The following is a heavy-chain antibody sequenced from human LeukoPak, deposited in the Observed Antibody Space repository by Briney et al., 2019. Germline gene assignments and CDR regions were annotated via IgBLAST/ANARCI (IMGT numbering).Heavy chain of an antibody. CDR1: GFTFSSYS. CDR3: ARGYSSGWYPLDC. Sequence: PGGSLRLSCAASGFTFSSYSMNWVRQAPGKGLEWVSFVSSASSTIYYADSVKGRFTISRDNAKNSLYLQMNSLRAEDTAVYYCARGYSSGWYPLDCWGQGTLVTVSS. CDR2: VSSASSTI. J-gene: IGHJ4*02. V-gene: IGHV3-48*01. D-gene: IGHD6-19*01.